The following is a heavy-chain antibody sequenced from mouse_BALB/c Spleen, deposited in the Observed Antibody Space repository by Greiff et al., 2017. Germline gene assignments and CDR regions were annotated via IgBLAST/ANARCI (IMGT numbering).Heavy chain of an antibody. V-gene: IGHV1-9*01. Sequence: VQLQQSGAELIKPGASVKISCKATGYTFSSYWIEWVKQRPGHGLEWIGEILPGSGSTNYNEKFKGKATFTADTSSNTAYMQLSSLTSEDSAVYYCARSGGSSLYAMDYWGQGTSVTVSS. D-gene: IGHD1-1*01. CDR1: GYTFSSYW. CDR2: ILPGSGST. CDR3: ARSGGSSLYAMDY. J-gene: IGHJ4*01.